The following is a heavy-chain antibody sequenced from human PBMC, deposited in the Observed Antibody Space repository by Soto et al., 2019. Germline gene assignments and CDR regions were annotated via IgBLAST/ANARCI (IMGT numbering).Heavy chain of an antibody. CDR2: ISGSGGST. D-gene: IGHD3-22*01. CDR3: AKDRPKAPNYDSSGT. CDR1: GFTFSSYA. J-gene: IGHJ5*02. V-gene: IGHV3-23*01. Sequence: PGGSLRLSCAASGFTFSSYAMSWFRQAPGKGLEWVSAISGSGGSTYYADSVKGRFTISRDNSKNTLYLQMNSLRAEDTAVYYCAKDRPKAPNYDSSGTWGQGTLVTVSS.